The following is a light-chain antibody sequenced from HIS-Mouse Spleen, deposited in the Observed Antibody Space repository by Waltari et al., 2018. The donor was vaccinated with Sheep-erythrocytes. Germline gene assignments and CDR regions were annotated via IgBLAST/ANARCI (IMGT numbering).Light chain of an antibody. Sequence: QSALTPLASVSGSPGQSITLPCTGTSSAVGRYNLVSWYQQHPGKAPKLMIYEVSKRPSGVSNRFSGSKSGNTASLTIAGLQAEDEADYYCCSYAGSSTPWVFGGGTKLTVL. V-gene: IGLV2-23*02. J-gene: IGLJ3*02. CDR3: CSYAGSSTPWV. CDR1: SSAVGRYNL. CDR2: EVS.